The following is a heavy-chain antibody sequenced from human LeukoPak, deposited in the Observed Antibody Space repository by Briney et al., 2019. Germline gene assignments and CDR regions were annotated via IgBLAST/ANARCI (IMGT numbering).Heavy chain of an antibody. CDR2: ISSSGSTI. V-gene: IGHV3-48*03. CDR1: GFTFSSYE. CDR3: ARVGIAAADHFDY. J-gene: IGHJ4*02. D-gene: IGHD6-13*01. Sequence: GGSLRLSCAASGFTFSSYEMYWVRQAPGKGLEWVSYISSSGSTIYYADSVKGRFTISRDNAKNSLYLQMNSLRAEDTAVYYCARVGIAAADHFDYWGQGTLVTVSS.